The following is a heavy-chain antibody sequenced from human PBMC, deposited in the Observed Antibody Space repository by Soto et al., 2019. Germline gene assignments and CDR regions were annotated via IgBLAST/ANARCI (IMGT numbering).Heavy chain of an antibody. CDR1: GYTFTSYA. D-gene: IGHD1-7*01. CDR2: INPGNGNT. Sequence: ASVKGSCKASGYTFTSYAIHWVCQAPGQRLEWMGWINPGNGNTRYSQKFQGRVTISRDTSASTAYMEMSSLRFEDTAVYYCARVPRYNWNYAVDYWGHGTLVTVSS. CDR3: ARVPRYNWNYAVDY. V-gene: IGHV1-3*01. J-gene: IGHJ4*01.